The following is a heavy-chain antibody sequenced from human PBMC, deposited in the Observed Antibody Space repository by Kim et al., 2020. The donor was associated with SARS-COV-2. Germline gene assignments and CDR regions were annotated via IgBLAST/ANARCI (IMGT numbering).Heavy chain of an antibody. CDR3: ATEGYSGYRVALRY. CDR1: GYTLTELS. Sequence: ASVKVSCKVSGYTLTELSMHWVRQAPGKGLEWMGGFDPEDGETIYAQKFQGRVTMTEDTSTDTAYMELSSLRSEDTAVYYCATEGYSGYRVALRYWGQGTLVTVSS. J-gene: IGHJ4*02. D-gene: IGHD5-12*01. CDR2: FDPEDGET. V-gene: IGHV1-24*01.